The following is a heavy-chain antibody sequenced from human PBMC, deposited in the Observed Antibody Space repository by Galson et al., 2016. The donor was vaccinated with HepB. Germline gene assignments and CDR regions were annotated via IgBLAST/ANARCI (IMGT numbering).Heavy chain of an antibody. J-gene: IGHJ4*02. CDR1: GFTFSDYY. V-gene: IGHV3-11*01. CDR2: ITNSGSIL. D-gene: IGHD5-12*01. CDR3: ARGAESGYDLGDY. Sequence: SLRLSCAASGFTFSDYYMSWIRQAPGRGLEWVSYITNSGSILYYADSVQGRFTISRDNAKNSLFLQLNSLRAEDTAVYYCARGAESGYDLGDYWGQGTLVTVSS.